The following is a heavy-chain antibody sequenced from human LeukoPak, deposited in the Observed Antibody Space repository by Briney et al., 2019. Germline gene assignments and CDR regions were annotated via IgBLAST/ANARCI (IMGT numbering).Heavy chain of an antibody. D-gene: IGHD4-17*01. CDR1: GGTFSSYA. Sequence: GASVKVSCKASGGTFSSYAISWVRQAPGQGLEWMGRIIPILGIANYAQKFQGRVTITADKSTSTAYMELSSLRSEDTAVYYCARARGQILDYAYDYWGQGTLVTVSS. V-gene: IGHV1-69*04. CDR2: IIPILGIA. J-gene: IGHJ4*02. CDR3: ARARGQILDYAYDY.